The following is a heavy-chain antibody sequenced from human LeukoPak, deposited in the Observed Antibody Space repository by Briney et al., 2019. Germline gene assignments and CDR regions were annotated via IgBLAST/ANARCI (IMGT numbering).Heavy chain of an antibody. V-gene: IGHV4-31*03. D-gene: IGHD5-24*01. J-gene: IGHJ4*02. CDR3: ARGVSRDGYIY. Sequence: TLSLTCTVSGGSISRGGYYWSWIRQHPGKGLEWIGYIYYSGSTYYNPSLKSRVTISVDTSKNQFSLKLSSVTAADTAVYYCARGVSRDGYIYWGQGTLVTVSS. CDR1: GGSISRGGYY. CDR2: IYYSGST.